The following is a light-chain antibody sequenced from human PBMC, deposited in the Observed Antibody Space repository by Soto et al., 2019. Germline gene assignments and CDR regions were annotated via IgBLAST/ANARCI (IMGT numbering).Light chain of an antibody. V-gene: IGLV1-44*01. CDR2: NNN. J-gene: IGLJ3*02. Sequence: QSVLTQPPSASGTPGQRVTISCSGSSSNIGGNPVNWYQQLPGTAPKLLIYNNNQRPSGVPDRFSGSKSGTSASLAISGLQSEDEAEYYCAAWHDSLNGPVFGGGTKLTVL. CDR3: AAWHDSLNGPV. CDR1: SSNIGGNP.